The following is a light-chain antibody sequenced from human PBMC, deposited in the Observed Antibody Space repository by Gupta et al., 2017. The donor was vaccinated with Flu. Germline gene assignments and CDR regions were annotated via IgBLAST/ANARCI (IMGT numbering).Light chain of an antibody. Sequence: PGTRSLSQGERATLSCRASQIVSASYLDWYQQIAGQAPRLLIYGASNRADGGPDRFTGSGAGTDFTLTSSRRVTEDFAVYYWQLDGRSHTFGQGTKLEIK. CDR3: QLDGRSHT. CDR1: QIVSASY. V-gene: IGKV3-20*01. J-gene: IGKJ2*01. CDR2: GAS.